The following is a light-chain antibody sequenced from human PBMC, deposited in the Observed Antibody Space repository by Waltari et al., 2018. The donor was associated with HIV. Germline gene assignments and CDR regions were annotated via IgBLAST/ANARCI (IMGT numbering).Light chain of an antibody. CDR2: GAS. CDR1: QSADRD. J-gene: IGKJ2*01. CDR3: QQYNNWPYT. V-gene: IGKV3-15*01. Sequence: ERVMTQSPTNLSVSPGERATISCMAGQSADRDLAWYQQKPGQPPRPLISGASTRATGIPARFSGSGSGIEFTLTINSLQSEDFAIYYCQQYNNWPYTFGQGTRLDIK.